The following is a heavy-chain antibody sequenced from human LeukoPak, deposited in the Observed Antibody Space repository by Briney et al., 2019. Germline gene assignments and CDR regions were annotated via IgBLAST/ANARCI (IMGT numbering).Heavy chain of an antibody. Sequence: GGSLRLSCAASGFTFSSYSMNLVRQAPGKGLEWVSYISSSSSTIYYADSVKGRFTISRDNAKNSLYLQMNSLRAEDTAVYYCAREHSGYGSSRDGYWGQGTLVTVSS. J-gene: IGHJ4*02. CDR2: ISSSSSTI. CDR3: AREHSGYGSSRDGY. CDR1: GFTFSSYS. V-gene: IGHV3-48*04. D-gene: IGHD5-12*01.